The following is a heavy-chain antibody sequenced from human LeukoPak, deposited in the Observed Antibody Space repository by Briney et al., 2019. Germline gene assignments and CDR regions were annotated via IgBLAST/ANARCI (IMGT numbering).Heavy chain of an antibody. CDR2: MNPNSGNT. CDR3: ARLDSSVVDY. D-gene: IGHD3-22*01. Sequence: GASVRVSCKASGYTFTSYDINWVRQATGQGLEWMGWMNPNSGNTGYAQKFQGRVTMTRNTSISTAYMELSSLRSEDTAMYYCARLDSSVVDYWGREPWSPSPQ. CDR1: GYTFTSYD. J-gene: IGHJ4*02. V-gene: IGHV1-8*01.